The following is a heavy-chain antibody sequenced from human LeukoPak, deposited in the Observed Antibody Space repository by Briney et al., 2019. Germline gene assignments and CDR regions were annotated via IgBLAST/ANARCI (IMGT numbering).Heavy chain of an antibody. CDR3: ARGPDDFWSGYYRRPLDY. CDR2: ISYDGSNK. D-gene: IGHD3-3*01. V-gene: IGHV3-30-3*01. CDR1: GFTFSSYA. Sequence: GGSLRLSCAASGFTFSSYAMHWVRQAPGRGLEWVAVISYDGSNKYYADSVKGRFTISRDNSKNTLYLQMNSLRAEDTAVYYCARGPDDFWSGYYRRPLDYWGQGTLVTVSS. J-gene: IGHJ4*02.